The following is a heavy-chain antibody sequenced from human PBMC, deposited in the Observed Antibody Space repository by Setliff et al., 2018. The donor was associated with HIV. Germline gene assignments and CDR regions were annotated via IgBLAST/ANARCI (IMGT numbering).Heavy chain of an antibody. CDR3: ARPNYYDSSGSFDY. CDR1: GFSISDFW. V-gene: IGHV3-23*01. CDR2: ISGSAGTT. J-gene: IGHJ4*02. Sequence: PGGSLRLSCAASGFSISDFWMSWVRQAPGKGLEWVSGISGSAGTTYYADSVKGRFTISRDNSKNSLYLQMNSLRAEDTAVYYCARPNYYDSSGSFDYWGQGTLVTVSS. D-gene: IGHD3-22*01.